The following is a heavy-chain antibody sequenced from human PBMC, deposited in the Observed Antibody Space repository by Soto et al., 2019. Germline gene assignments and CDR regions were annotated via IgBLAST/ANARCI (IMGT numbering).Heavy chain of an antibody. V-gene: IGHV3-33*06. CDR1: GYSITNHG. D-gene: IGHD3-10*01. CDR2: IWAHGTEK. J-gene: IGHJ4*02. CDR3: GNDIRSGSIDY. Sequence: QVRLAQSGGGVVQPGRSLTLSCAASGYSITNHGMHWVRQAPRKGLEWVALIWAHGTEKSYADSVKGRFTVSRDTATNTVYLQMDSLRAEDTATYYCGNDIRSGSIDYWGQGALVTVSS.